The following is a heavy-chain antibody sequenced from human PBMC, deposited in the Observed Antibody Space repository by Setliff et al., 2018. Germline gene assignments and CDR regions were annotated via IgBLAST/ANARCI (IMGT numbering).Heavy chain of an antibody. Sequence: GGSLRLSCAASGFTFSTYSMNWVRQAPGKGLEWVSHIDPRGSPVDYVDSVKGRFTISRDNTKNLVYLQMDSLRADDTAVYYCTRSRGTTVYDYWGQGTLVTVSS. D-gene: IGHD1-7*01. CDR2: IDPRGSPV. CDR3: TRSRGTTVYDY. V-gene: IGHV3-48*04. J-gene: IGHJ4*02. CDR1: GFTFSTYS.